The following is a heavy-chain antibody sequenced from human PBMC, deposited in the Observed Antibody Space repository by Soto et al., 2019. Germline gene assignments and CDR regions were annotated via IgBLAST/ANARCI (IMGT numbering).Heavy chain of an antibody. Sequence: EVQLEESGGDLVQPGGSLRLSCAASGFTLSAYWMTWVRQAPGKGLEWVANINRDGSKKSYLDSVRGRFTISSDNVGNSLYLQMDSLRADDTALYYCARDVSPGSSSLYLDAFDIWGQGTRVTVSS. V-gene: IGHV3-7*05. CDR2: INRDGSKK. CDR3: ARDVSPGSSSLYLDAFDI. J-gene: IGHJ3*02. D-gene: IGHD6-13*01. CDR1: GFTLSAYW.